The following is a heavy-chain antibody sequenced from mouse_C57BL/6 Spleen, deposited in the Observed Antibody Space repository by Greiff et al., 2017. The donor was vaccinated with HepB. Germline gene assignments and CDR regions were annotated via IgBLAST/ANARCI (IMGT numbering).Heavy chain of an antibody. D-gene: IGHD2-2*01. CDR1: GYTFTSYW. V-gene: IGHV1-69*01. CDR2: IDPSDSYT. CDR3: ARRLDWYFDV. Sequence: QVQLQQPGAELVMPGASGKLSCKASGYTFTSYWMHWVKQRPGQGLEWIGEIDPSDSYTNYNQKFKGKSTLTVDKSSSTAYMQLSSLTSEDSAVYYCARRLDWYFDVWGTGTTVTVSS. J-gene: IGHJ1*03.